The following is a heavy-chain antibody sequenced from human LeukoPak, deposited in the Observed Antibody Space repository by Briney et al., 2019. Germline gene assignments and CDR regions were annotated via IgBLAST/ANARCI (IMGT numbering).Heavy chain of an antibody. V-gene: IGHV3-30-3*01. CDR2: ISYDGSNK. D-gene: IGHD3-10*01. CDR3: ARDPGYGSGSSYFVY. Sequence: GGSLRLSCAASGFTFSSYAMHWVRQAPGKGLEWVAVISYDGSNKYYADSVKGRFTISRDNSKNTLYLQMNSLRAEDTAVYYCARDPGYGSGSSYFVYWGQGTLVTVSS. J-gene: IGHJ4*02. CDR1: GFTFSSYA.